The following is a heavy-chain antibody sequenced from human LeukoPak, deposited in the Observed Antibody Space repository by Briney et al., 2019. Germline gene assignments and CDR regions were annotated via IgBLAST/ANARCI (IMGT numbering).Heavy chain of an antibody. CDR1: GGTFSSYA. D-gene: IGHD2-2*01. Sequence: GSSVKVSCKASGGTFSSYAISWVRQAPGQGLKWMGRIIPIFGIANYAQKFQGRVTITADKSTSTAYMELSSLRSEDTAVYYCASERDQLLLRYYYYYYGMDVRGQGTTVTVSS. CDR3: ASERDQLLLRYYYYYYGMDV. J-gene: IGHJ6*02. CDR2: IIPIFGIA. V-gene: IGHV1-69*04.